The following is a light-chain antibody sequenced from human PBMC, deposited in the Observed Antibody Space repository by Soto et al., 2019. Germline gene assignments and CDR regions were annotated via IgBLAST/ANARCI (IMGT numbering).Light chain of an antibody. J-gene: IGKJ2*03. CDR3: QHQSYR. Sequence: DIQMTQSPSTLSASVGDRVTITCRATQSISKWLAWYQQKPGKAPKLLIYEASSLDSGVPSRFSGSGSGTEFSLTINSLQPDDFATYYCQHQSYRLGQGTRLEIK. CDR1: QSISKW. V-gene: IGKV1-5*03. CDR2: EAS.